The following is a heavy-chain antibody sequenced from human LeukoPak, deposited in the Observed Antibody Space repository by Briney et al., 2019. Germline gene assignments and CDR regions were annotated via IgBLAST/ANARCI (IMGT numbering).Heavy chain of an antibody. Sequence: SETLSLTCTVSGDSIRGYYYSWIRQRAAQGLERIGRIYDSGSTNYNPSLRSRVTMSVDTSKSQFSLTLSPVTAADTAVYYCARGDYYGSGSYVDYWGQGTLVTVSS. CDR2: IYDSGST. D-gene: IGHD3-10*01. J-gene: IGHJ4*02. CDR1: GDSIRGYY. CDR3: ARGDYYGSGSYVDY. V-gene: IGHV4-4*07.